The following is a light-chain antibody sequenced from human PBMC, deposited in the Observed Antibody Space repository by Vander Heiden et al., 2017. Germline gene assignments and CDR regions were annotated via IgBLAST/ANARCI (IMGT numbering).Light chain of an antibody. J-gene: IGLJ1*01. V-gene: IGLV2-14*03. Sequence: QSALTQPASVSGSPGQSITLSCTGTSSDVGAYNYVSCDQQHPVKAPKLMIYDVSNRPSGVSNRFSGSKSGNTASLTISGRQADDEADYYCSSYTSSSTYVFGTGTKVSVL. CDR1: SSDVGAYNY. CDR3: SSYTSSSTYV. CDR2: DVS.